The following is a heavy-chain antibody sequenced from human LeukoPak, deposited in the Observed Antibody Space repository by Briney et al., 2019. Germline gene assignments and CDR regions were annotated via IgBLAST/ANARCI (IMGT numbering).Heavy chain of an antibody. D-gene: IGHD6-13*01. CDR3: AKDLGAAGLNDY. CDR1: GFTFSSYT. Sequence: GALRLSCAASGFTFSSYTMNWVRQAPGKGLEWVSSISTGSSYIYYANSVKGRFTISRDNVKNSLYLQMNSLRAEDTAVYYCAKDLGAAGLNDYWGQGTLVTVSS. J-gene: IGHJ4*02. V-gene: IGHV3-21*01. CDR2: ISTGSSYI.